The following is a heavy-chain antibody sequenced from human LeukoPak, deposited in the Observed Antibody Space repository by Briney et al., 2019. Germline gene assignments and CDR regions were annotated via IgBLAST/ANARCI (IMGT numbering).Heavy chain of an antibody. CDR1: GGTFSSYA. D-gene: IGHD1-1*01. J-gene: IGHJ6*02. CDR2: IIPIFGTA. V-gene: IGHV1-69*13. CDR3: ASGWNDFPGPGYYYGMDV. Sequence: SVKVSCKASGGTFSSYAISWVRQAPGQGLEWMGGIIPIFGTANYAQKFQDRVTITADESTSTAYMELSSLRSEDTAVYYCASGWNDFPGPGYYYGMDVWGQGTTVTVSS.